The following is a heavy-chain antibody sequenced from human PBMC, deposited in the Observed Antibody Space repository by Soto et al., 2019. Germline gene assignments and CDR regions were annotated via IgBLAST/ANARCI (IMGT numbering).Heavy chain of an antibody. D-gene: IGHD6-19*01. CDR3: ARDFRFYSSGWLFEY. CDR1: GYTFTSYG. Sequence: QVQLVQSGAEVKKPGASVKVSCKASGYTFTSYGIIWVRQAPGQGLEWMGWISAYNGNTNYAQKLQGRVTMTTDTSTSTAYMELRSLRPDDTAVYYCARDFRFYSSGWLFEYWGQGTLVTVSS. CDR2: ISAYNGNT. J-gene: IGHJ4*02. V-gene: IGHV1-18*01.